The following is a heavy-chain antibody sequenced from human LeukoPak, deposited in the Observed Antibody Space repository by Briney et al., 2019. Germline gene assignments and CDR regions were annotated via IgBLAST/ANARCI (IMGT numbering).Heavy chain of an antibody. V-gene: IGHV1-2*02. J-gene: IGHJ5*02. CDR1: GYTFTGYY. Sequence: ASVKVSCKASGYTFTGYYLHWVRQAPGQGLEWVAYINPDTGGTNYAQKFEGRVTVTRDTSITTAYMEMTRLTSDDTAVYYCARLAAYTSTWSWFDPWGQGTLVTVSS. CDR2: INPDTGGT. CDR3: ARLAAYTSTWSWFDP. D-gene: IGHD6-13*01.